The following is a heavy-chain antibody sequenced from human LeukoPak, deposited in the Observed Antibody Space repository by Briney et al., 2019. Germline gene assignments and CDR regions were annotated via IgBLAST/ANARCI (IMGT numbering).Heavy chain of an antibody. CDR1: GFTFSSYA. J-gene: IGHJ5*02. CDR2: ISGSGGST. D-gene: IGHD5-12*01. Sequence: PGGSLRLSCAASGFTFSSYAMSWVRQAPGKGLEWVSAISGSGGSTYYADSVKGRFTISRDNSKNTLYLQMNSLRAEDTAVYYCAKDSGGAYSGYVNWFDPWGQGTLVTVSS. V-gene: IGHV3-23*01. CDR3: AKDSGGAYSGYVNWFDP.